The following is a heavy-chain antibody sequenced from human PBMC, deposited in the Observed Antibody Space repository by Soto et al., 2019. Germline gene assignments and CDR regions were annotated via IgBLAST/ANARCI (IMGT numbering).Heavy chain of an antibody. CDR1: GGTFSSYA. V-gene: IGHV1-69*01. CDR2: IIPIFGTA. D-gene: IGHD3-22*01. J-gene: IGHJ6*02. CDR3: ARGIPNYYSSVYPLYYYYGMDV. Sequence: QVQLVQSGAEVKKPGSSVKVSCKASGGTFSSYAISWVRQAPGQGLEWMGGIIPIFGTANYAQKFQGRVTITADESTRTAYMELSSLRSEDTAVYYCARGIPNYYSSVYPLYYYYGMDVWGQGTTVTVSS.